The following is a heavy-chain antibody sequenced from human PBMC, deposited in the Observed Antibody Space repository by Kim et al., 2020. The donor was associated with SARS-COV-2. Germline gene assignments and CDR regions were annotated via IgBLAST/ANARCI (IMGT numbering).Heavy chain of an antibody. CDR1: GYTFTSYG. J-gene: IGHJ6*02. V-gene: IGHV1-18*01. D-gene: IGHD4-17*01. CDR2: ISAYNGNT. Sequence: ASVKVSCKASGYTFTSYGISWVRQAPGQGLEWMGWISAYNGNTNYAQKLQGRVTMTTDTSTSTAYMELRSLRSDDTAVYYCARDASSYGDFPYYYGMDVWGQGTTVTVSS. CDR3: ARDASSYGDFPYYYGMDV.